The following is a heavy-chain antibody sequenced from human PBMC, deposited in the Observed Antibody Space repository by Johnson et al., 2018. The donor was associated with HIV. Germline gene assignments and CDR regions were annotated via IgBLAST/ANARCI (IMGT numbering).Heavy chain of an antibody. Sequence: QVQLVESGGGLVKPGGSLRLSCAASGFTFSNAWMSWVRQAPGTGLEWVAVISYDGSNKYYADSVKGRFTISRDNFKNTLYLQMNSMRVEETALYYCAKDRETFLEWLDAFDIWGQGTMVTVSS. J-gene: IGHJ3*02. V-gene: IGHV3-30*18. CDR3: AKDRETFLEWLDAFDI. CDR1: GFTFSNAW. D-gene: IGHD3-3*02. CDR2: ISYDGSNK.